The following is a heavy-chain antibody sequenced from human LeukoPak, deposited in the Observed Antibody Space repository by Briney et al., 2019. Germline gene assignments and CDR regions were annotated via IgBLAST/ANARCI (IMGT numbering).Heavy chain of an antibody. CDR3: ARHPGPITMVRGVILELVAFDI. Sequence: SETLSLTCTVSGGSISSYYWSWIRQPPGKGLEWIGYIYYSGSTNYNPSLKSRVTISVDTSKNQFSLKLSSVTAADTAVYYCARHPGPITMVRGVILELVAFDIWGQRTMVTVSS. CDR2: IYYSGST. CDR1: GGSISSYY. D-gene: IGHD3-10*01. J-gene: IGHJ3*02. V-gene: IGHV4-59*08.